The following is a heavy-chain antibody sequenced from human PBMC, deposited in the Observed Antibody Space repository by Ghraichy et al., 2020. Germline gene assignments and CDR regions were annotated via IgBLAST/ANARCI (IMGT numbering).Heavy chain of an antibody. D-gene: IGHD1-7*01. V-gene: IGHV4-39*07. J-gene: IGHJ3*02. CDR3: ARGWNYEDAFDI. CDR2: VYYSGST. Sequence: SETLSLTCSVSGDSINSSSAYWGWIRQPPGKGLEWIGGVYYSGSTYYNPNLKSRVSISVDTSKNQFSLKLSSVTAADTAVYYCARGWNYEDAFDIWGQGTMVTVSS. CDR1: GDSINSSSAY.